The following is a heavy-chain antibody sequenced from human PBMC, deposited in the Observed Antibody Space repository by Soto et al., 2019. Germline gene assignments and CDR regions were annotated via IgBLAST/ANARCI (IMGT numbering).Heavy chain of an antibody. Sequence: EVQLVESGGGLVQPGRSLRLSCAASGLSFDDYAMHWVRQVPGKGLEWVSGISWNGGSIDYADSVKGRFSISRDNAKNSLYLQKNSMRVEDTALYYCAKSMGGTANGMGVWGQGTTVTVSS. D-gene: IGHD2-21*02. CDR3: AKSMGGTANGMGV. CDR2: ISWNGGSI. CDR1: GLSFDDYA. J-gene: IGHJ6*02. V-gene: IGHV3-9*01.